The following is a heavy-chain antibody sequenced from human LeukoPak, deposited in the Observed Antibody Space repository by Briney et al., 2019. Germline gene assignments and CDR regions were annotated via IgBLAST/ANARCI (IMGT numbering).Heavy chain of an antibody. J-gene: IGHJ3*02. D-gene: IGHD6-13*01. CDR3: ARPRSWYLRDAFDI. V-gene: IGHV4-34*01. CDR2: INHSGST. CDR1: GGSFSGYY. Sequence: TASETLSLTCAVYGGSFSGYYWSWIRQPPGKGLEWIGEINHSGSTNYNPSLKSRVTISVDTSKNQFSLKLSSVTAADTAVYYCARPRSWYLRDAFDIWGQGTMVTVSS.